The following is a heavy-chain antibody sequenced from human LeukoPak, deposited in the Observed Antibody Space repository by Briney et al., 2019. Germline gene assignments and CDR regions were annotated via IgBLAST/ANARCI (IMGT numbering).Heavy chain of an antibody. V-gene: IGHV3-53*01. D-gene: IGHD2-2*02. J-gene: IGHJ5*02. CDR3: ARDQLGGSCDSTSCYTSFYP. CDR2: IYRGGRT. CDR1: GFIVSSNY. Sequence: PGGSLRLPCGASGFIVSSNYMRWVRQAPRKGREWVAVIYRGGRTYCADSVKGRFTSSRDNSKNTLYLQMNSLRAEDTAVYFCARDQLGGSCDSTSCYTSFYPWGQGTLVTVSS.